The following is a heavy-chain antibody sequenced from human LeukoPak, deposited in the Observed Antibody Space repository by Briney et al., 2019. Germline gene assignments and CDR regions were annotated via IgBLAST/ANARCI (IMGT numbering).Heavy chain of an antibody. D-gene: IGHD2-2*01. CDR1: GFTFSNYA. CDR3: ATYTSSYFDY. V-gene: IGHV3-23*01. J-gene: IGHJ4*02. CDR2: ISGSGGST. Sequence: GGSLRLSCAASGFTFSNYAMSWVRQAPGKGLEWVSVISGSGGSTYYADSVKGRFTISRDNSKNTLYLQMNSLRAEDTAVYYCATYTSSYFDYWGQGTLVTVSS.